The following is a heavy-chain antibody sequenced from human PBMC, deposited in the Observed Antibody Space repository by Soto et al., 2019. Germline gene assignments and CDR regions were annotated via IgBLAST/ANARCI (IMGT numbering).Heavy chain of an antibody. V-gene: IGHV4-39*07. J-gene: IGHJ5*02. Sequence: SETLSVRCTVADGSIANSSCYRGRMHQAPGKGLEWIGSVYYRGRSYSKSSVKSRVTISVDTSKNQFSLKLSSVTAADTAVYYCARGRGVATSLNWLAPWGHGPLVTVSP. CDR2: VYYRGRS. CDR3: ARGRGVATSLNWLAP. CDR1: DGSIANSSCY. D-gene: IGHD5-12*01.